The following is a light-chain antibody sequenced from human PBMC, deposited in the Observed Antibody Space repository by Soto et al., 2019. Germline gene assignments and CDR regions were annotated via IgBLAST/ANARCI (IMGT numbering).Light chain of an antibody. CDR2: GND. CDR1: SSNIGSNT. CDR3: AAWDDSFWV. J-gene: IGLJ3*02. V-gene: IGLV1-44*01. Sequence: QSVLTQPPSASGSPGQRVTISCSGSSSNIGSNTVNWYQQFPGTAPKLLIYGNDQRPSGVPDRFSGSKSGTSASLAISGLQSEDEADYYCAAWDDSFWVFGGGTK.